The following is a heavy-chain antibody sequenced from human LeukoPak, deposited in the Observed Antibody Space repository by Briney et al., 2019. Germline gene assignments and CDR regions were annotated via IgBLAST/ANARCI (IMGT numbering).Heavy chain of an antibody. CDR1: GFTVSSNY. CDR3: ARELGPGASYFDY. Sequence: PGGSLRLSCAASGFTVSSNYMSWVRQAPGKGLEWVSVIYSGGSTYYADSVKGRFTFSRDNAKNTLYLQMNSLRAENSAVYYCARELGPGASYFDYWGQGTLVTVSS. J-gene: IGHJ4*02. V-gene: IGHV3-53*01. D-gene: IGHD7-27*01. CDR2: IYSGGST.